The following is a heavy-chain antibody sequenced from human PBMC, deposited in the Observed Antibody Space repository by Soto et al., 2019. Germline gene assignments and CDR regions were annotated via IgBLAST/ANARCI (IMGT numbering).Heavy chain of an antibody. D-gene: IGHD3-10*01. V-gene: IGHV3-33*01. CDR1: GFRFSDYG. J-gene: IGHJ5*02. CDR3: ARDTKPTLGRGEIYWFDP. CDR2: IWYDGSNQ. Sequence: HVQLVESGGGVVQPGRSLRLSCAASGFRFSDYGMHWVRQAPGKGLEWVAVIWYDGSNQYYADSVKGRFTISRDNSKNILYLQLTRLRADDTAVYYCARDTKPTLGRGEIYWFDPWGQGTLVTVSS.